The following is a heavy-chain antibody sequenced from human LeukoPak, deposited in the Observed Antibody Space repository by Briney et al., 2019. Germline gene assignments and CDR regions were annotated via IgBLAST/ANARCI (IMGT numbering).Heavy chain of an antibody. CDR3: ARPGGNDSSGYYSVGWYFDL. CDR1: GGSISSYY. J-gene: IGHJ2*01. D-gene: IGHD3-22*01. Sequence: PSETLSLTCTVSGGSISSYYWSWIRQPPGKGLEWIGYIYYSGSTNYNPSLKSRVTISVDTSKNQFSLKLSSVTAADTAVYYCARPGGNDSSGYYSVGWYFDLWGQGTLVTVSS. V-gene: IGHV4-59*01. CDR2: IYYSGST.